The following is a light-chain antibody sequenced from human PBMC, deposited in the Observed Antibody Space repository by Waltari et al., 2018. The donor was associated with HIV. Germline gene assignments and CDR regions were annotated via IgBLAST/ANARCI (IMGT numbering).Light chain of an antibody. Sequence: QSVLTQPPSVSAAPGQKVTIYCSGSSPNIWNTYVSWYQQLPGTAPKLLIYDNNKRPSGIPDRFSVSKSGTSATLCITGLQTGDEADYYCGTWDSSLSAGVFGGGTKLTVL. J-gene: IGLJ3*02. CDR3: GTWDSSLSAGV. CDR2: DNN. V-gene: IGLV1-51*01. CDR1: SPNIWNTY.